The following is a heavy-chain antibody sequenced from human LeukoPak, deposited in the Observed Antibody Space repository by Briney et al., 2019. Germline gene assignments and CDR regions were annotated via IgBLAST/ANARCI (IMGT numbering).Heavy chain of an antibody. CDR3: AKAISVGATTDAAD. Sequence: GGSLRLSCAASGFTFSSYAMSWVRQAPGKGLEWVSAISGSGGSTYYADSVKGRFTISRDSSKNTLYLQMNSLRAEDTAVYYCAKAISVGATTDAADWGQGTLVTVSS. D-gene: IGHD1-26*01. CDR1: GFTFSSYA. J-gene: IGHJ4*02. CDR2: ISGSGGST. V-gene: IGHV3-23*01.